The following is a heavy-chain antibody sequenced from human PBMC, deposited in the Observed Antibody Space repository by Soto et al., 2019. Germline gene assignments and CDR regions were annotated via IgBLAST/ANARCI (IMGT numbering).Heavy chain of an antibody. CDR2: IIPIFGTA. V-gene: IGHV1-69*13. J-gene: IGHJ6*02. CDR3: ARAYSGSYTRNYYYYGMDV. Sequence: SVKVSCKASGGTFSGYAISGVRQAPGQGLEWMGGIIPIFGTANYAQKFQGRVTITADESTSTAYMELSSLRSEDTAVYYCARAYSGSYTRNYYYYGMDVWGQGTTVTVSS. CDR1: GGTFSGYA. D-gene: IGHD1-26*01.